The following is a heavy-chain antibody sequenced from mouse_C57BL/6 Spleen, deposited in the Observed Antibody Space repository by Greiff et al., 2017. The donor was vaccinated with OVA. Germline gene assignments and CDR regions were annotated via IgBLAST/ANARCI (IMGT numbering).Heavy chain of an antibody. CDR1: GYTFTSSW. CDR3: ARDVLRDYYAMDY. J-gene: IGHJ4*01. Sequence: QVQLQQPGAELVRPGSSVKLSCKASGYTFTSSWMHWVKQRPIQGLEWIGNIDPSDSETHYNQKFKDKATLTVDKSSSTAYMQLSSLTSEDSAVYYGARDVLRDYYAMDYWGQGTSVTVSS. D-gene: IGHD3-2*02. CDR2: IDPSDSET. V-gene: IGHV1-52*01.